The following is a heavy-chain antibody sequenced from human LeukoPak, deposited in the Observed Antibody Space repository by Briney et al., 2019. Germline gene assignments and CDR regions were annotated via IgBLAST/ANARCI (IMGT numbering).Heavy chain of an antibody. D-gene: IGHD1-26*01. CDR1: GFIFTNYA. CDR2: ISASGGST. Sequence: AGGSLRLSCAASGFIFTNYAMTWVRQAPGKEPVWFSVISASGGSTYYADSVKGRFTISRDNSMNMVYLQMDSLRAEDTAVYYCAKVRWEPLRAFDYWGQGALVTVSS. CDR3: AKVRWEPLRAFDY. V-gene: IGHV3-23*01. J-gene: IGHJ4*02.